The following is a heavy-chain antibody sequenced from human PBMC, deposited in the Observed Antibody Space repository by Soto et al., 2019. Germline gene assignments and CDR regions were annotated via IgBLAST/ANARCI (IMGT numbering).Heavy chain of an antibody. CDR2: IYPGDSDT. Sequence: LGESLKISCKGSGYSFTSYWIGWVRQMPGKGLEWMGIIYPGDSDTRYSPSFQGQVTISADKSISTAYLQWSSLKASDTAMYYCARRFGVSKRGYYYYGMDVWGQGTTVTVSS. V-gene: IGHV5-51*01. D-gene: IGHD3-3*01. CDR3: ARRFGVSKRGYYYYGMDV. J-gene: IGHJ6*02. CDR1: GYSFTSYW.